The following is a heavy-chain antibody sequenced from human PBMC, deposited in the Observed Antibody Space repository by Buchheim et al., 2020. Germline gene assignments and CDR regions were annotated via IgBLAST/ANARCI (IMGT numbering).Heavy chain of an antibody. CDR3: AKKDDISLYYFDS. V-gene: IGHV4-4*02. Sequence: QVQLQQSGPGLVKPSGTLSLTCTVSGGSIISSNWWTWVRQSPRKGLEWIGEVYHSASTNYKPSLRSRVTISIDKSKNPFSLKLSSVTAAHTAVYYCAKKDDISLYYFDSWGQGT. D-gene: IGHD3-9*01. J-gene: IGHJ4*02. CDR2: VYHSAST. CDR1: GGSIISSNW.